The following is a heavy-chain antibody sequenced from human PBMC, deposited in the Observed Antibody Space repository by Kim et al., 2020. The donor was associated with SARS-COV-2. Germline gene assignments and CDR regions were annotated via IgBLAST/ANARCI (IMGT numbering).Heavy chain of an antibody. CDR1: GGSVSSGSYY. D-gene: IGHD6-13*01. CDR3: ARRYSSSWYGGGFDP. CDR2: IYYSGST. V-gene: IGHV4-61*01. Sequence: SETLSLTCTVSGGSVSSGSYYWSWIRQPPGKGLEWIGYIYYSGSTNYNPSLKSRVTISVDTSKNQFSLKLSPVTAADTAVYYCARRYSSSWYGGGFDPWGQGTLVTVSS. J-gene: IGHJ5*02.